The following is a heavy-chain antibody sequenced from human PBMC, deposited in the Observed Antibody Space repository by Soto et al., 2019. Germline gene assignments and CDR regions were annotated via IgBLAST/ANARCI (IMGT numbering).Heavy chain of an antibody. V-gene: IGHV4-34*01. CDR2: INHSGST. D-gene: IGHD1-1*01. CDR1: VGSFSGYY. J-gene: IGHJ5*02. CDR3: ATANWSHHYFDP. Sequence: ETLSLTCAVDVGSFSGYYWSWLRQPPGKGLEWIGEINHSGSTNYNPSLKSRVTISVDTSKNQFSLKVTSVTAADTAVYYCATANWSHHYFDPWGQGTLVTVSS.